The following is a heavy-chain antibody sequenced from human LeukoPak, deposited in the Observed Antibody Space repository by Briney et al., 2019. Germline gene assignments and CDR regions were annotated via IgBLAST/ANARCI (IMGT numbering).Heavy chain of an antibody. Sequence: SETLSLTCTVSGGSISSSSYYWGWIRQPPGKGLEWIGSIYYSGSTYYNPSLKSRVTISVDTSKNQFSLKLSSVTAPDTAVYYCARAAMYYDGSGYGHLDVWGQGTTVTVSS. CDR1: GGSISSSSYY. V-gene: IGHV4-39*01. CDR3: ARAAMYYDGSGYGHLDV. J-gene: IGHJ6*02. CDR2: IYYSGST. D-gene: IGHD3-22*01.